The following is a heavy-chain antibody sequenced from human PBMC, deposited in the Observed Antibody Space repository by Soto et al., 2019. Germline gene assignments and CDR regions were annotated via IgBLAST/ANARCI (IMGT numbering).Heavy chain of an antibody. V-gene: IGHV4-39*01. CDR3: ARVFRLDCRTGSSFDY. Sequence: SETLSLTCTVSGGSISSSSYYWGWIRQPPGKGLEWIGSIYYSGSTYYNPSLKSRVTISVNTSKNQFSLKLSSVTAADTAVYYCARVFRLDCRTGSSFDYWGQGTLVTVSS. CDR1: GGSISSSSYY. J-gene: IGHJ4*02. CDR2: IYYSGST. D-gene: IGHD6-6*01.